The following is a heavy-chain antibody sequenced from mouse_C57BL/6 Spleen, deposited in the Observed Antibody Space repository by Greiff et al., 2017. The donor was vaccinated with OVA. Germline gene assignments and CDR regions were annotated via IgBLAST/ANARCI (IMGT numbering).Heavy chain of an antibody. V-gene: IGHV1-72*01. D-gene: IGHD2-2*01. J-gene: IGHJ4*01. CDR1: GYTFTSYW. Sequence: VKLQQPGAELVKPGASVKLSCKASGYTFTSYWMHWVKQRPGRGLEWIGRIDPNSGGTKYNEKFKSKATLTVDKPSSTAYMQLSSLTSEDSAVYYCAREIWLPDYYAMDYWGQGTSVTVSS. CDR3: AREIWLPDYYAMDY. CDR2: IDPNSGGT.